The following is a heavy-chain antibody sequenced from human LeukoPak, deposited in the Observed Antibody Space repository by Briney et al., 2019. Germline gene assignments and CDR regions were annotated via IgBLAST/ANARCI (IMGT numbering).Heavy chain of an antibody. Sequence: ASVKVSCKASGYTFTSYGISWVRQAPGQGLEWMGWISAHNGNTNYAQKLQGRVTMTTDTSTSTAYMELRSLRSDDTAVYYCARVTATAKRVKNDYWGQGTLVTVSS. V-gene: IGHV1-18*04. J-gene: IGHJ4*02. CDR3: ARVTATAKRVKNDY. D-gene: IGHD5-18*01. CDR2: ISAHNGNT. CDR1: GYTFTSYG.